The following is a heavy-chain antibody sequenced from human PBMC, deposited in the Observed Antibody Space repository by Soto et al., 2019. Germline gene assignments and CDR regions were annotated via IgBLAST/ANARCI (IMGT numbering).Heavy chain of an antibody. V-gene: IGHV1-69*13. D-gene: IGHD2-2*01. CDR3: ARAHYHPSFDY. CDR1: GGSFSKYG. CDR2: IIPIFGTA. J-gene: IGHJ4*02. Sequence: GASVKVSCKASGGSFSKYGIRGVRQAPGQGLEWMGGIIPIFGTANYAQKFQGRVTITADESTSTAYMELSSLRSEDTAVYYCARAHYHPSFDYWGQGTLVTVSS.